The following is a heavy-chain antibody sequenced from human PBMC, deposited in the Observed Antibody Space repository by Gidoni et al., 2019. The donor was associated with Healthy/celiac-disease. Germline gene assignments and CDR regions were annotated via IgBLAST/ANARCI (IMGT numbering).Heavy chain of an antibody. CDR3: AREVGGGAIAAADTYYFDY. D-gene: IGHD6-13*01. V-gene: IGHV1-2*02. J-gene: IGHJ4*02. CDR2: INPNSGGT. CDR1: GSTFPGYY. Sequence: QVQLVQSGAEVKKPGASVKVSCKASGSTFPGYYLPWVRQAPGQGLEWMGWINPNSGGTNYAQKFQGRVTMTRDTSISTAYMELSRLRSDDTAVYYCAREVGGGAIAAADTYYFDYWGQGTLVTVSS.